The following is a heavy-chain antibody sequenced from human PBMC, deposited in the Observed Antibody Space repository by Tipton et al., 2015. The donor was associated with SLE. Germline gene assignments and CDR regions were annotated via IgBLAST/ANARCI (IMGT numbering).Heavy chain of an antibody. V-gene: IGHV4-59*01. Sequence: LRLSCTVSGGSIGSYYWSWIRQPPGKGLEWIGYIYYSGSTNYNPSLKSRVTISVDTSKNQFSLKLSSVTAADTAVYYCARGPGYQPLPYYDAFDIWGQGTMVTVSS. CDR1: GGSIGSYY. CDR2: IYYSGST. D-gene: IGHD2-2*01. J-gene: IGHJ3*02. CDR3: ARGPGYQPLPYYDAFDI.